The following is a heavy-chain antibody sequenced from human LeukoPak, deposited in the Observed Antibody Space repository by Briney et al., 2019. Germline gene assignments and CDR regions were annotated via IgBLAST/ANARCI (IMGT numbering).Heavy chain of an antibody. J-gene: IGHJ4*02. V-gene: IGHV5-51*01. CDR3: ARRPSYSSSSEDY. CDR1: GYSFTSYW. CDR2: IYPGDSDT. Sequence: GESLKISCKGSGYSFTSYWIGWVRQMPGKGLERMGIIYPGDSDTRYSPSFQGQVTISADKSISTAYLQWSSLKASDTAMYYCARRPSYSSSSEDYWGQGTLVTVSS. D-gene: IGHD6-6*01.